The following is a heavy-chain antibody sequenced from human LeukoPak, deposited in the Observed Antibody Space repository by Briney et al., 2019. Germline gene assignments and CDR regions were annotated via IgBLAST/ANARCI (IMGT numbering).Heavy chain of an antibody. V-gene: IGHV3-48*03. CDR1: GFTFSSYE. CDR3: ARGSRITMFGVVKFDY. D-gene: IGHD3-3*01. J-gene: IGHJ4*02. Sequence: GGSLRLSCAASGFTFSSYEMNWVRQAPGKGPEWVSDISSSGSTIYYAASVKGRFTISRDNAKNSLYLQMNSLRAEDTGVYYCARGSRITMFGVVKFDYWGQGTLVTDSS. CDR2: ISSSGSTI.